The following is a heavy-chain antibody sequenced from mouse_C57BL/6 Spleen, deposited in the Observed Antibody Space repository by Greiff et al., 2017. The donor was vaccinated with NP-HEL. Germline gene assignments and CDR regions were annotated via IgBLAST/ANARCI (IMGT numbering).Heavy chain of an antibody. V-gene: IGHV5-16*01. CDR3: AREGLSGYDYFDY. CDR2: INYDGSST. CDR1: GFTFSDYY. Sequence: EVQLVESEGGLVQPGSSMKLSCTASGFTFSDYYMAWVRQVPEKGLEWVANINYDGSSTYYLDSLKSRFIISRDNAKNILYLQMSSLKSEDTATYYCAREGLSGYDYFDYWGQGTTLTVSS. D-gene: IGHD3-2*02. J-gene: IGHJ2*01.